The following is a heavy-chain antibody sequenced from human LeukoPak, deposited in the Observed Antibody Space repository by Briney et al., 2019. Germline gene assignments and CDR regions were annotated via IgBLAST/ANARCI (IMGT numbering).Heavy chain of an antibody. CDR3: ARLDY. CDR2: IYYSGST. V-gene: IGHV4-39*01. J-gene: IGHJ4*02. CDR1: GGSISSSSYY. Sequence: SETLSLTCTVSGGSISSSSYYWGWIRQPPGKGLELIGSIYYSGSTYYNPSLKSRLTISAATSKNQFSLKLSSVTAADTAVYYCARLDYWGQGTLVTVSS.